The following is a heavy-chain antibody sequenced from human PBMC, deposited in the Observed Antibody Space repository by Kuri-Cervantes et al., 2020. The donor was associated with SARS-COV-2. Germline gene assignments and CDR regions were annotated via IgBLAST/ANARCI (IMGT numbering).Heavy chain of an antibody. Sequence: ASVKVSCKASGYTFTSYYMHWVRQAPGQGLEWMGIINPSGGSTSYAQKFQGRVTMTRDTSTSTVYMELSSLRSEDTAVYYCARARGENDFWSADGWFDPWGQGTLVTVSS. V-gene: IGHV1-46*01. D-gene: IGHD3-3*01. CDR3: ARARGENDFWSADGWFDP. CDR1: GYTFTSYY. CDR2: INPSGGST. J-gene: IGHJ5*02.